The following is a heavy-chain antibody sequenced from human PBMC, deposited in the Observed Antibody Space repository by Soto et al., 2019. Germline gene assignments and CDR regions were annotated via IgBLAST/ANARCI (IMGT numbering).Heavy chain of an antibody. CDR2: IYLDDDK. J-gene: IGHJ3*02. CDR3: AHRLETGHWSDAICRCAFDI. Sequence: QITLKESDPTLVKPTQTLTLTCTFSGFSLSTSGVGVGWIRQPPGKALEWLALIYLDDDKRYSPSLRSRLTITKATSKFRLVISMTNMDPVDTPTYYCAHRLETGHWSDAICRCAFDIWVQGTVVTVSS. D-gene: IGHD3-3*01. V-gene: IGHV2-5*02. CDR1: GFSLSTSGVG.